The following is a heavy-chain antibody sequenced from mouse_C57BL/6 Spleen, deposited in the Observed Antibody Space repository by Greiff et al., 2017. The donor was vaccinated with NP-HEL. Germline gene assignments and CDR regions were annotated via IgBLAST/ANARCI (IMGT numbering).Heavy chain of an antibody. CDR3: ARYNYDSSLYFDV. CDR2: ISNKANGYTT. V-gene: IGHV7-3*01. J-gene: IGHJ1*03. Sequence: DVKLVESGGGLVQPGGSLSLSCAASGFTFTDYYMSWVRQPPGKALEWLGFISNKANGYTTEYSASVKGRLTISIDNSQSILYLQMNALRAEYSATYYYARYNYDSSLYFDVWGTGTTVTVSS. D-gene: IGHD1-1*01. CDR1: GFTFTDYY.